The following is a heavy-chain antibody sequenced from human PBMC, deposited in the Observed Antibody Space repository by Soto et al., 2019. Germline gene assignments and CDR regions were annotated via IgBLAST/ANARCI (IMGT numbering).Heavy chain of an antibody. J-gene: IGHJ4*02. CDR1: GYTFTGYY. Sequence: ASVKVSCKASGYTFTGYYMHWVRQAPGQGLEWMGWINPNSGGTNYAQKFQGWVTMTRDTSISTAYMELSRLRSDDTAVYYCARGSVCSGGSCYRYYFDYWGQGTLVTVSS. CDR3: ARGSVCSGGSCYRYYFDY. V-gene: IGHV1-2*04. CDR2: INPNSGGT. D-gene: IGHD2-15*01.